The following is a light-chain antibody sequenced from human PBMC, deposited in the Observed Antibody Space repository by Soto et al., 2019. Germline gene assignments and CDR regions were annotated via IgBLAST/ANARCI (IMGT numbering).Light chain of an antibody. CDR1: QSVSSN. CDR2: GAS. CDR3: QRYNNWPFPPLT. J-gene: IGKJ1*01. Sequence: EIVMTQSPATLSVSPGERATLSCRASQSVSSNLAWYQQKPGQAPRLLIYGASTRATGIPARFSGSGSGTEFTLTISSLQSEDFAFYYCQRYNNWPFPPLTFGQGTKVEIK. V-gene: IGKV3-15*01.